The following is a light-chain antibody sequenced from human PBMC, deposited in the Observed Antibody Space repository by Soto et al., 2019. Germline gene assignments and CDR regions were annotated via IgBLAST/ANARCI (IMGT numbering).Light chain of an antibody. CDR3: RQYNKRPQYN. V-gene: IGKV3-15*01. CDR1: QSITNN. CDR2: NAF. Sequence: EIVMTQSPATLSVTPGESATLSCRASQSITNNLAWYQQRPGQPPRLLIYNAFTRATGIPARFSGSVSATEFTFPISSLQSEDFAIYYCRQYNKRPQYNFGQGTKVDI. J-gene: IGKJ2*01.